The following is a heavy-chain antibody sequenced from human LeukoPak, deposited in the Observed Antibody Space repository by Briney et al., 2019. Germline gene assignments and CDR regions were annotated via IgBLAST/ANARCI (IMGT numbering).Heavy chain of an antibody. CDR3: ATDPRTTVFGTFRYYYMDV. Sequence: ASVKVSCKASGYTFTGYYMHWVRQAPGQGLEWMGWINPNSGYTNYAQKFQGRVIMTRDTSINTAYMELSRLTSDDTAVYYCATDPRTTVFGTFRYYYMDVWGEGTTVAVSS. D-gene: IGHD3-3*01. CDR1: GYTFTGYY. V-gene: IGHV1-2*02. J-gene: IGHJ6*03. CDR2: INPNSGYT.